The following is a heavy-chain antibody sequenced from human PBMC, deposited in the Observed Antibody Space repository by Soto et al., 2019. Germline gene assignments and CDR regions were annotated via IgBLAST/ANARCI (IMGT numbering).Heavy chain of an antibody. CDR3: TKNRAYALDY. V-gene: IGHV4-4*02. CDR2: IHHSGGT. Sequence: QVQLQESGPGLVKPSGTLSLSCAVSGGSVSNNNWWSWVRQSPGNGLEWIGEIHHSGGTSYNPSLASRATLSVDKSKNALSRRLNYVTAADTAVYYCTKNRAYALDYWGLGILVTVCS. D-gene: IGHD5-12*01. CDR1: GGSVSNNNW. J-gene: IGHJ4*02.